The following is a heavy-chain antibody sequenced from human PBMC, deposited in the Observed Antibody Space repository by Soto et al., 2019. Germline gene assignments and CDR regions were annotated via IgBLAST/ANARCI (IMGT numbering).Heavy chain of an antibody. Sequence: SVKVSCKASGGTFSSYAISWVRQAPGQGLEWMGGIIPILGTANYAQKFQGRVTITADESTSTAYMELSSLRSEDTAVYYCARVFPGIAARLKWFDPWGQGTLVTVSS. CDR3: ARVFPGIAARLKWFDP. V-gene: IGHV1-69*13. D-gene: IGHD6-6*01. CDR2: IIPILGTA. CDR1: GGTFSSYA. J-gene: IGHJ5*02.